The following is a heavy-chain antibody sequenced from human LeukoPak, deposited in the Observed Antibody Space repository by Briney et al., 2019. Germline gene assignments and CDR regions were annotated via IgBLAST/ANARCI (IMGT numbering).Heavy chain of an antibody. J-gene: IGHJ3*02. CDR2: ISSDGSNK. CDR3: ASGDTTGYSGDAFNI. D-gene: IGHD3-22*01. Sequence: PGGSLRLSCAASGFTFSSYAMSWVRQAPGKGLEWVAVISSDGSNKYHTDSVKGRFTISRDNSRNTLYLQMNSLRAEDTAVYYCASGDTTGYSGDAFNIWGQGTMVTVSS. V-gene: IGHV3-30-3*01. CDR1: GFTFSSYA.